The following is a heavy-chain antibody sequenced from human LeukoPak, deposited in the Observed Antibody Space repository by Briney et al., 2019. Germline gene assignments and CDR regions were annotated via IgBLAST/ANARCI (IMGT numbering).Heavy chain of an antibody. CDR3: ARERKEGYFDY. D-gene: IGHD1-14*01. Sequence: PSETLSLTCAVYGGSYSGYYWSWIRQPPGKGLEWIGEINHSGSTNYNPSLKSRVTISVDTSKNQFSLKLSSVTAADTAVYYCARERKEGYFDYWGQGTLVTVSS. V-gene: IGHV4-34*01. J-gene: IGHJ4*02. CDR2: INHSGST. CDR1: GGSYSGYY.